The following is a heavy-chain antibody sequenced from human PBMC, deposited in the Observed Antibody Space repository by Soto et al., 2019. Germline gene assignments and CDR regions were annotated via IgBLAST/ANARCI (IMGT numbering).Heavy chain of an antibody. CDR3: AGHAHIVETDDWFDP. CDR2: IYYSGST. Sequence: SETLSLTCTVSGGSISSSSYYWGWIRQPPGKGLEWIGSIYYSGSTYYNPSLKSRVTISVDTSKNQFSLKLSSVTAADTAVYYCAGHAHIVETDDWFDPWGQGTLVTVSS. CDR1: GGSISSSSYY. J-gene: IGHJ5*02. D-gene: IGHD2-15*01. V-gene: IGHV4-39*01.